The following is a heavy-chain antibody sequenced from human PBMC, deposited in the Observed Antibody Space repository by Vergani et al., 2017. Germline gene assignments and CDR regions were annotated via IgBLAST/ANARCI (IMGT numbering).Heavy chain of an antibody. CDR2: IYYSGST. D-gene: IGHD6-19*01. CDR1: GGSISSYY. CDR3: ARFSSSGWYGLDY. Sequence: QLQASGPGLVKPSETLSLTCPVSGGSISSYYWSLIRQPPGKGLEWIGYIYYSGSTNYNPSLKSRVPRSVDTSKNQFSLKLSSVTAADTAVYYCARFSSSGWYGLDYWGQGTLVTVSS. V-gene: IGHV4-59*01. J-gene: IGHJ4*02.